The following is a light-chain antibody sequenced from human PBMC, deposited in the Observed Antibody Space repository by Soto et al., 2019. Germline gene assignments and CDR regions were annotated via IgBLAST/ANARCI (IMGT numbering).Light chain of an antibody. J-gene: IGLJ1*01. CDR1: SSDVGGYNY. V-gene: IGLV2-14*01. Sequence: QSVLTQPASVSGSPGQSITISCTGTSSDVGGYNYVSWYQQHPGKSPKLMIYEVSHRPSGVSNRFSGSKSGNTASLTISGLQAEDEADYYCRTYTRSSTLVFGTGTKRTVL. CDR2: EVS. CDR3: RTYTRSSTLV.